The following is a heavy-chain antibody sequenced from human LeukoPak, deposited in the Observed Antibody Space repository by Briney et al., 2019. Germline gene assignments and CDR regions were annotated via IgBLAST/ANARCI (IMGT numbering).Heavy chain of an antibody. CDR1: GFTFSSYA. Sequence: GGSLRLSCAASGFTFSSYAMSWVRQAPGKGLEWVGRIKSKTDGGTTDYAAPVKGRFTISRDDSKNTLYLQMNSLKTEDTAVYYCTTAGAARTQADYWGQGTLVTVSS. V-gene: IGHV3-15*01. J-gene: IGHJ4*02. CDR3: TTAGAARTQADY. CDR2: IKSKTDGGTT. D-gene: IGHD6-6*01.